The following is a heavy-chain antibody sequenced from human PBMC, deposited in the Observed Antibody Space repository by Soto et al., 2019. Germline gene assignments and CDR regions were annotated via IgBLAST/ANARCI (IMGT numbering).Heavy chain of an antibody. Sequence: QVQLQQWGAGLLKPSETLSLTCAIYGGSFSNYYWNWIRQPPGKGLEWMGKINHNGSTNYSPSLKSRLTISVDTYKNQFSLKLISLTAADTAVYFCGRGRGYSNAWGSYYSGMDVWGQGTTVTVSS. J-gene: IGHJ6*02. CDR3: GRGRGYSNAWGSYYSGMDV. V-gene: IGHV4-34*01. CDR1: GGSFSNYY. D-gene: IGHD5-12*01. CDR2: INHNGST.